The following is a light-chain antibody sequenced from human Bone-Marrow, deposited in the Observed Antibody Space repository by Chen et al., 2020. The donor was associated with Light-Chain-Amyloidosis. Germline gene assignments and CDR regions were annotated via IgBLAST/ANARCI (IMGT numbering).Light chain of an antibody. V-gene: IGLV3-21*02. J-gene: IGLJ3*02. CDR1: NIGSTS. CDR3: QVWDRSSDRPV. Sequence: SYVLTQPSSVSVAPGQTATSACGGNNIGSTSVHWYQQTPGQAPLLVVYEDSDWPSGIPERLSGSNSGNTATRTISRVEAGDEADYYCQVWDRSSDRPVFGGGTKLTVL. CDR2: EDS.